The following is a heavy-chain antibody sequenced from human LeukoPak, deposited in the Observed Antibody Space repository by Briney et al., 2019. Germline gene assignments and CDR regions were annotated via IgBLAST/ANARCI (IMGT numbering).Heavy chain of an antibody. J-gene: IGHJ4*02. CDR2: IYTSGST. Sequence: SQTLSLTCTVSGGSISSGSYYWSWIRQPAGKGLEWIGRIYTSGSTNYNPSLKSRVTMSVDTSTNQFSLKLSSVTAADTAVYYCARAQCCPGTPDYWGQGTLVTVSS. V-gene: IGHV4-61*02. CDR3: ARAQCCPGTPDY. D-gene: IGHD2-15*01. CDR1: GGSISSGSYY.